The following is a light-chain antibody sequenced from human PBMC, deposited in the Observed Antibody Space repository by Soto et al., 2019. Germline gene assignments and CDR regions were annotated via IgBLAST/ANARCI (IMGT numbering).Light chain of an antibody. CDR2: EVS. CDR3: SSYAGSNNFP. CDR1: SSDVGGYNY. Sequence: QSALTQPPSASGSPGQSVTISCTGTSSDVGGYNYVSWYQQHPGKAPKLMVYEVSKGPSGVPDRFSGSKSGNTASLTVSGLQAEDEADYYCSSYAGSNNFPFGGGTKLTVL. V-gene: IGLV2-8*01. J-gene: IGLJ2*01.